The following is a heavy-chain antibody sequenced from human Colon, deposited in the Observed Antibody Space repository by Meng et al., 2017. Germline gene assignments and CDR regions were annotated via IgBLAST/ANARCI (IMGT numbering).Heavy chain of an antibody. Sequence: EVKVVESGGGLVQPGGSLRLSCAASGFTFSSYAMSWVRQAPGKGLEWVSAISGSGGSTYYADSVKGRFTISRDNAKTTVYLEMNNLRAEDTAIYYCARDLHIAAANYWGQGTLVTVSS. CDR3: ARDLHIAAANY. J-gene: IGHJ4*02. CDR1: GFTFSSYA. D-gene: IGHD6-13*01. V-gene: IGHV3-23*04. CDR2: ISGSGGST.